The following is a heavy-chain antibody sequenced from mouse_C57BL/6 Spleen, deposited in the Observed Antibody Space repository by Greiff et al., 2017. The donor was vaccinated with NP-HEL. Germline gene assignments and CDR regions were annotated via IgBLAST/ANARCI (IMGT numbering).Heavy chain of an antibody. CDR3: ARETVVARKLGLDY. Sequence: VQLQQSGPELVKPGASVKISCKASGYTFTDYYMNWVKQSHGKSLEWIGDINPNNGGTSYNQKFKGKATLTVDKASSTAYMELRSLTSEDSAVYYGARETVVARKLGLDYWGQGTTLTVSS. J-gene: IGHJ2*01. CDR1: GYTFTDYY. V-gene: IGHV1-26*01. CDR2: INPNNGGT. D-gene: IGHD1-1*01.